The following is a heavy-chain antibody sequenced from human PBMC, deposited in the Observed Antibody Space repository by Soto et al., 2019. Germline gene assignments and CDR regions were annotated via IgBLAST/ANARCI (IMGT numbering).Heavy chain of an antibody. D-gene: IGHD3-16*02. CDR3: ARGTPYIWGSYRPSYYYYYMDV. J-gene: IGHJ6*03. V-gene: IGHV4-34*01. CDR2: INHSGST. Sequence: QVQLQQWGAGLLKPSETVSLTCAVYGGSFSGYYWSWIRQPPGKGLEWIGEINHSGSTNYNPSLKSRVTISVDTSKNQFSLKLSSVTAADTAVYYCARGTPYIWGSYRPSYYYYYMDVWDKGTTVTVSS. CDR1: GGSFSGYY.